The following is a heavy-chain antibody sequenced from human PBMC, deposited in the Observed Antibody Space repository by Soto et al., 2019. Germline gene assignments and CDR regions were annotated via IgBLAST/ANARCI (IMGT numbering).Heavy chain of an antibody. CDR1: GYTFTSYG. V-gene: IGHV1-18*01. Sequence: GASVKVSCKASGYTFTSYGISWVRQAPGQGLEWMGWISAYNGNTNYAQKLQGRVTMTTDTSTSTAYMELRSLRSGDTAVYYCARLDSRYYYYYMDVWGKGTTVTVSS. D-gene: IGHD6-13*01. J-gene: IGHJ6*03. CDR2: ISAYNGNT. CDR3: ARLDSRYYYYYMDV.